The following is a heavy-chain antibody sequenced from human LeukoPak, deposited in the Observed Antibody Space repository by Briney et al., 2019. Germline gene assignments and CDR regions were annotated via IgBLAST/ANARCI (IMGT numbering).Heavy chain of an antibody. V-gene: IGHV4-39*07. CDR2: IYYSGST. D-gene: IGHD1-14*01. J-gene: IGHJ4*02. CDR3: ARFAPFNHENY. Sequence: PSETLSLTCTVSGGSISSSSYYWGWIRQPPGKGLEWIGSIYYSGSTYYNPSLKSRVTISVDTSKNQFSLKLSSVTAADTAVYYCARFAPFNHENYWGQGTLVTVSS. CDR1: GGSISSSSYY.